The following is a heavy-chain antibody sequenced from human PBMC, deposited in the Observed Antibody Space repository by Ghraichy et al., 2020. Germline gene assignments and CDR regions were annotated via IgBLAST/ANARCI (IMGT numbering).Heavy chain of an antibody. CDR3: AIEPPHSLAVVKEKFFKH. V-gene: IGHV1-2*02. D-gene: IGHD6-19*01. CDR2: VIPQTGGT. J-gene: IGHJ1*01. Sequence: ASVKVSCKASGYNFNDYWVHWVRQAPGEGLEWMGWVIPQTGGTRYTRKFQGRVTMTSDTSISTAYMELAGLRSDDTAVYYCAIEPPHSLAVVKEKFFKHWGQGTLVIVSS. CDR1: GYNFNDYW.